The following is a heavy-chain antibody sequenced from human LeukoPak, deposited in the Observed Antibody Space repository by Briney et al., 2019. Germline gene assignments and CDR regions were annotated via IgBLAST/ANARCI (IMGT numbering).Heavy chain of an antibody. D-gene: IGHD3-10*01. Sequence: PGGSLRLSCTDSGFTFSNYWMSWVRQAPGKGLEWVANIKQDGSEKDYVDSVKGRFTISRDNAKNSLYLQMNSLRAEDTAVYYCARGGMVRGVISDYMDVWGKGTTVTISS. CDR1: GFTFSNYW. V-gene: IGHV3-7*01. CDR2: IKQDGSEK. CDR3: ARGGMVRGVISDYMDV. J-gene: IGHJ6*03.